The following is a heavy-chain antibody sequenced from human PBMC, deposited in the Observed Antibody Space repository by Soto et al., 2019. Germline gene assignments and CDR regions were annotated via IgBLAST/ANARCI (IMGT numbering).Heavy chain of an antibody. J-gene: IGHJ6*02. CDR3: ARDIPLPNWNWWGNYYGLDV. D-gene: IGHD1-1*01. CDR2: ISAYNGNT. V-gene: IGHV1-18*01. Sequence: GASVKVSCKASGYTFTIYGISWVRQAPGQGLEWMGWISAYNGNTHYAQKLQGRVTMTTDTSTSTAYMELRSLRSDDTAVYYCARDIPLPNWNWWGNYYGLDVWGQGTTVTV. CDR1: GYTFTIYG.